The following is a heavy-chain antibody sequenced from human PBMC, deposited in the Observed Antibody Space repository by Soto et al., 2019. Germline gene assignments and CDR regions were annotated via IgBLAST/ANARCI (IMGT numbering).Heavy chain of an antibody. CDR3: ASHYYDSSGFDH. D-gene: IGHD3-22*01. J-gene: IGHJ4*02. CDR1: GYTFTSYA. CDR2: INAGNGNT. V-gene: IGHV1-3*01. Sequence: XSVKVSCRASGYTFTSYARNWVRQAPGQRLEWMGWINAGNGNTKYSQKFQGRVTITRDTSASTAYMELSSLRSEDTAVYYCASHYYDSSGFDHWGQGTLVTVSS.